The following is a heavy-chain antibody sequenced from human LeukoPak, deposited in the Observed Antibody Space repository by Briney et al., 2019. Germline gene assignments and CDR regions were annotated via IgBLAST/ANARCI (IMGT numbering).Heavy chain of an antibody. V-gene: IGHV4-61*02. CDR3: ARLATPSTMAARGRSWFES. Sequence: SETLSLTCTVSGGSISSGSYYWSWIRQPAGKGLEWIGRIYTSGSTNYNPSLKSRVTISVDTSKNQFSLKLSSVTAADTAVYYCARLATPSTMAARGRSWFESWGQGTLVTVSS. CDR2: IYTSGST. CDR1: GGSISSGSYY. J-gene: IGHJ5*01. D-gene: IGHD6-6*01.